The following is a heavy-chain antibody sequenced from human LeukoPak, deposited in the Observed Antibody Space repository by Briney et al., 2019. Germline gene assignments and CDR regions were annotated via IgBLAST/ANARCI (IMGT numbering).Heavy chain of an antibody. V-gene: IGHV4-59*11. Sequence: SETLSLTCTVSGVSFTSHYWTWIRQSPGTGLEWIGYISYTGSTNYNPSLKSRVTISVDTSKNQFSLKLSSVTAADTAVHYCARGWSGYDLDYWGQGTLVTVSS. CDR3: ARGWSGYDLDY. D-gene: IGHD5-12*01. J-gene: IGHJ4*02. CDR1: GVSFTSHY. CDR2: ISYTGST.